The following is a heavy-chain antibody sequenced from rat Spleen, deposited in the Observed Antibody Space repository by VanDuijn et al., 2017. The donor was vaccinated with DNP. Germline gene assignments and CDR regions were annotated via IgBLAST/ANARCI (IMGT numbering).Heavy chain of an antibody. CDR2: ISATGGST. CDR3: GRDFRGGDY. D-gene: IGHD1-11*01. Sequence: EVQLVESGGGLVQPGRSLKLSCVASGFTFSSYWMYWIRQAPKKGLEWVASISATGGSTSYRDSVKGRFTISRDNARSTLYLQMNSLRSEDTATYYCGRDFRGGDYWGQGVMVTVSS. J-gene: IGHJ2*01. V-gene: IGHV5-31*01. CDR1: GFTFSSYW.